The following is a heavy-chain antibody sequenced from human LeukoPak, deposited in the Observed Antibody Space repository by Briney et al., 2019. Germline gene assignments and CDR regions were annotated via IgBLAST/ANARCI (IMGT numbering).Heavy chain of an antibody. J-gene: IGHJ4*02. V-gene: IGHV3-23*01. Sequence: PGGSLRLSCAASGFTFSSYAMSWVRQAPGKGLEWVSAISGSGGSTYYADSVKGRFTISRDNSKNTLYLQMNSLKTEDTAVYFCARVSLGGSYFYFDSWGQGTLVTVSS. CDR3: ARVSLGGSYFYFDS. CDR1: GFTFSSYA. CDR2: ISGSGGST. D-gene: IGHD1-26*01.